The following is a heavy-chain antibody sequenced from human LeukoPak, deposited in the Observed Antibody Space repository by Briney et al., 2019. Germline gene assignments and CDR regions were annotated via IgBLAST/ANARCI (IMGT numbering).Heavy chain of an antibody. D-gene: IGHD6-19*01. CDR3: ASLGASVAGTRLYNWFDP. CDR1: GFTVSSNY. V-gene: IGHV3-66*01. J-gene: IGHJ5*02. CDR2: IYSGGST. Sequence: GGSLRLSCAASGFTVSSNYMSWVRQAPGKGLEWVSVIYSGGSTYYADSVKGRFTISRDNSKNTLYLQMNSLRAEDTAVYYCASLGASVAGTRLYNWFDPWGQGTLVTVSS.